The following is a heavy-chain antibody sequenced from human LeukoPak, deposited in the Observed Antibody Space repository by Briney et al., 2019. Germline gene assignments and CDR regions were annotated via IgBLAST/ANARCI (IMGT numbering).Heavy chain of an antibody. CDR2: INSDGSST. Sequence: GGSLRLSCAASGFTFSIYWMHWVRQPPGKGLVWVSRINSDGSSTSYADSVKGRFTISRDNAKNTLYLQMNSLRVEDTALYYCARDAPGNTALDSWGQGSLVTVSS. V-gene: IGHV3-74*01. D-gene: IGHD5-18*01. CDR1: GFTFSIYW. J-gene: IGHJ4*02. CDR3: ARDAPGNTALDS.